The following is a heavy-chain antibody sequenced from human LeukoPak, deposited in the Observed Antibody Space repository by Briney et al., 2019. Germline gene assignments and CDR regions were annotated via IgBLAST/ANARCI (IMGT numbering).Heavy chain of an antibody. V-gene: IGHV1-2*06. D-gene: IGHD6-6*01. Sequence: ASVKVSCKASGYTFTGYYMHWVRQAPGQGLEWMGRINPNSGDTNYAQKFQGRVTMTRDTSTSTVYMELSSLRSDDTAVYYCARTAARRFDYWGQGTLVTVSS. CDR3: ARTAARRFDY. CDR1: GYTFTGYY. CDR2: INPNSGDT. J-gene: IGHJ4*02.